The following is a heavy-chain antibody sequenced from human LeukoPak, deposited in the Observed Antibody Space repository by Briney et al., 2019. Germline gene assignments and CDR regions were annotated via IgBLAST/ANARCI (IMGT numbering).Heavy chain of an antibody. CDR2: ISSNGGTT. J-gene: IGHJ4*02. D-gene: IGHD3-22*01. Sequence: GASLRLSCSASGFSFSNNAMHWVRQAPGKGLEYVSGISSNGGTTGYADSVKGRFTISRDNSKRTLFLRMSSLRTEDTAIYYCASTYHYDSSGYYPFDYWGQGTLVTVSS. CDR1: GFSFSNNA. V-gene: IGHV3-64D*09. CDR3: ASTYHYDSSGYYPFDY.